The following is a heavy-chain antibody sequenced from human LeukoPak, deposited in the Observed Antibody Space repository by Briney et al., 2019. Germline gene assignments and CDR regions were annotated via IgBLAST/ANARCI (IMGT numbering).Heavy chain of an antibody. V-gene: IGHV4-59*08. D-gene: IGHD6-13*01. J-gene: IGHJ4*02. CDR2: IYYSGST. CDR1: GGSISSYY. CDR3: ARHGSVYSSSWYYFDY. Sequence: SETLSLTCTVSGGSISSYYWSWIRQPPGKGLEWMGYIYYSGSTNYNPSLKSRVTISVDTSKNQFSLKLSSVTAADTAVYYCARHGSVYSSSWYYFDYWGQGTLVTVSS.